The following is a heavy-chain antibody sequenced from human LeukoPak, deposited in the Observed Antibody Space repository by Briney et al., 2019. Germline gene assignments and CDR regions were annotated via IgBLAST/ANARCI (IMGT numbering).Heavy chain of an antibody. V-gene: IGHV3-30*03. CDR1: GFTFSSNG. Sequence: PGGSLRPSCAASGFTFSSNGMHWVRQAPGKGLDWVAVISYDGSNKYYADSVKGRFTISRDHSKNTLYLQMCSLRAEDTAVYYCESSGWYEQFDYWGQGTLVTVSS. J-gene: IGHJ4*02. CDR2: ISYDGSNK. CDR3: ESSGWYEQFDY. D-gene: IGHD6-19*01.